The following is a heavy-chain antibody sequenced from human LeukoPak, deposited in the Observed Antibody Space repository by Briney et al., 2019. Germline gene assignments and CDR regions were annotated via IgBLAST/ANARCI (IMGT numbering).Heavy chain of an antibody. CDR3: ASGSYYGDYFDY. Sequence: GGSLRLSCAASGFTFSSYAMSWVRQAPGKGLEWVSAISGSGGSTYYADSVKGRFIISRDNAKNSVYLQMNSLRAEDTAAYYCASGSYYGDYFDYWGQGTLVTVSS. CDR2: ISGSGGST. D-gene: IGHD1-26*01. CDR1: GFTFSSYA. V-gene: IGHV3-23*01. J-gene: IGHJ4*02.